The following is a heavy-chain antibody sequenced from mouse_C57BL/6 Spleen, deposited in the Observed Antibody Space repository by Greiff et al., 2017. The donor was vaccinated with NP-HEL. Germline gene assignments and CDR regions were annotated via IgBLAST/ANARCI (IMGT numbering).Heavy chain of an antibody. CDR1: GFTFSSYG. CDR2: ISSGGSYT. J-gene: IGHJ1*03. V-gene: IGHV5-6*01. D-gene: IGHD2-4*01. Sequence: EVQVVESGGDLVKPGGSLKLSCAASGFTFSSYGMSWVRQTPDKRLEWVATISSGGSYTYYPDSVKGRFTISRDNAKNTLYLQMSSLKSEDTAMYYCARHNYDYHWYFDVWGTGTTVTVSS. CDR3: ARHNYDYHWYFDV.